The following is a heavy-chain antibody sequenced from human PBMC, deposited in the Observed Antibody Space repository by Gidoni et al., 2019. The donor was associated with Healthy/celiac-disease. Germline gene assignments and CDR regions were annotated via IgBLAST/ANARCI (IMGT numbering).Heavy chain of an antibody. D-gene: IGHD1-1*01. CDR3: AREINLEANYYYYGMDV. Sequence: QVQLPQSGPGLVKQSQTLSLTCAISGDSVSSNSAAWNWFRQSPSSGLEWLGRTYYRSKWYNDYAVSVKSRIPINPATSKNQFSLQLTSVTPEDTAVYYCAREINLEANYYYYGMDVWGQGTTVTVSS. V-gene: IGHV6-1*01. J-gene: IGHJ6*02. CDR2: TYYRSKWYN. CDR1: GDSVSSNSAA.